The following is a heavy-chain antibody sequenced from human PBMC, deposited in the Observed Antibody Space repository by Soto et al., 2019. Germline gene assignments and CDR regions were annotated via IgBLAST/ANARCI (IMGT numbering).Heavy chain of an antibody. CDR2: IYYSGST. CDR3: ARGITIFGVVSEYFDY. D-gene: IGHD3-3*01. Sequence: SETLSLTCTVSGGSISSYYWSWIRQPPGKGLEWIGYIYYSGSTNYNPSLKSRVTISVDTSKNQFSLKLSSVTAADTAVYYCARGITIFGVVSEYFDYWGQGTLVTVSS. V-gene: IGHV4-59*01. CDR1: GGSISSYY. J-gene: IGHJ4*02.